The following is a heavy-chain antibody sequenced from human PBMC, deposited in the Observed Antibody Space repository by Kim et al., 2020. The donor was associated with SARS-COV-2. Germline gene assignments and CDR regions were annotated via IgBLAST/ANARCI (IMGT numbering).Heavy chain of an antibody. CDR3: ARDGGDTAMSTHYYYYYGMDV. Sequence: SETLSLTCTVSGGSISSYYWSWIRQPPGKGLEWIGYIYYSGSTNYNPSLKSRVTISVDTSKNQFSLKLSSVTAADTAVYYCARDGGDTAMSTHYYYYYGMDVWGQGTTVTVSS. CDR1: GGSISSYY. J-gene: IGHJ6*02. D-gene: IGHD5-18*01. V-gene: IGHV4-59*01. CDR2: IYYSGST.